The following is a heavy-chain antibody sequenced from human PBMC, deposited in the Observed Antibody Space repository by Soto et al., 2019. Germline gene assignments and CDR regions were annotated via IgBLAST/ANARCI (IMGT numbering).Heavy chain of an antibody. V-gene: IGHV3-66*01. D-gene: IGHD3-22*01. CDR3: ASPGGLSGYHFAY. J-gene: IGHJ4*02. CDR1: GFTVSSNY. CDR2: IHSDGST. Sequence: EVQLVESGGGLVQPGGSLRLSCAASGFTVSSNYMSWVRQAPGKGLEWVSVIHSDGSTYYADSVKGRFTISRDNSKNTPYLQMNSLRAEDTAVYYWASPGGLSGYHFAYWCQGTLVTGSS.